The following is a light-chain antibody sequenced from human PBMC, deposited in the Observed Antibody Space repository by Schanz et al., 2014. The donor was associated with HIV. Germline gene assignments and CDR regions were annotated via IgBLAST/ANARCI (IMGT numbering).Light chain of an antibody. CDR1: QSVSSN. CDR2: GAS. CDR3: QQSGSSLRT. Sequence: EIVMTQSPATLSVSPGERATLSCRASQSVSSNLAWYQQKPGQAPRLLIYGASTRATGIPARFSGSGSGTEFTLTISSLQSEDFAVYFCQQSGSSLRTFGQGTKVEIK. V-gene: IGKV3-15*01. J-gene: IGKJ1*01.